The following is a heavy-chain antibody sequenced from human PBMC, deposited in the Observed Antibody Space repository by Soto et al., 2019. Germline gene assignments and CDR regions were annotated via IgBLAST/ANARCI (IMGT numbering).Heavy chain of an antibody. D-gene: IGHD6-19*01. Sequence: ASVKVSCKASGYTFTSYGISWGRQAPGQGLEWMGWISAYNGNTNYAQKLQGRVTMTTDTSTSTAYMELRSLRSDDTAVYYCARETVGWYWFDPWGQGTLVTVSS. J-gene: IGHJ5*02. CDR1: GYTFTSYG. CDR2: ISAYNGNT. V-gene: IGHV1-18*01. CDR3: ARETVGWYWFDP.